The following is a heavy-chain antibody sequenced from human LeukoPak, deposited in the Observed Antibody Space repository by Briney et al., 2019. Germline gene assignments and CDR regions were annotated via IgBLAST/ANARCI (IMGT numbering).Heavy chain of an antibody. D-gene: IGHD6-13*01. Sequence: GGSLRPSCAASGFTFSSYSMNWVRQAPGKGLEWVSSISSSSSYIYYADSVKGRFTISRDNAKNSLYLQMNSLRAEDTAVYYCARDQGTPKYSSSWYLTDYWGQGTLVTVSS. CDR1: GFTFSSYS. CDR2: ISSSSSYI. V-gene: IGHV3-21*01. CDR3: ARDQGTPKYSSSWYLTDY. J-gene: IGHJ4*02.